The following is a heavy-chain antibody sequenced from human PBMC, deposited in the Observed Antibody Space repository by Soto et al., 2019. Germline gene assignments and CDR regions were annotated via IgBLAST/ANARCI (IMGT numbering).Heavy chain of an antibody. V-gene: IGHV1-8*01. CDR3: ARDPPYYYDSSGVTGMDV. D-gene: IGHD3-22*01. Sequence: GASVKVSCKASGYTFTSYDINWVRQATGQGLEWMGWMNPNSGNTGYAQKFQGRVTMTRNTSISTAYMELSSLRSEDTAVYYCARDPPYYYDSSGVTGMDVWGQGTTVTVS. CDR1: GYTFTSYD. J-gene: IGHJ6*02. CDR2: MNPNSGNT.